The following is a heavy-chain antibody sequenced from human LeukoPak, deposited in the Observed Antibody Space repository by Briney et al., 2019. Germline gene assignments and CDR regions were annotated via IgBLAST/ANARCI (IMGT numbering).Heavy chain of an antibody. CDR1: GFTFSNAW. V-gene: IGHV3-15*01. J-gene: IGHJ4*02. CDR3: ITQLRWEHRGGGDS. CDR2: IKSNADDGTA. D-gene: IGHD1-26*01. Sequence: PGGSLRLSCAVSGFTFSNAWMSWVRQAPGEGLEWVGRIKSNADDGTADYAPPVKGRFSISRDDSKSTLYMEMNSLKTEDTAVYYCITQLRWEHRGGGDSWGQGTLVTVSS.